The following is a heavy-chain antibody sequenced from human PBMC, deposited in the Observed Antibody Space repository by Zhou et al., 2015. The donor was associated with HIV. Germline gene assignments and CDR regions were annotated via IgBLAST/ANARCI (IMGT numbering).Heavy chain of an antibody. CDR1: GFTFSNYW. Sequence: EVQLMESGGGLVPPGGSLRLSCTVSGFTFSNYWMHWVRQVPGKGLLWVSRVNNDGSGTGYAESVKGRFTISRDNTKNTLFLQMSSLRADDTAVYHCARDRTQTFRGWYLDLWGRGTLVTVS. V-gene: IGHV3-74*01. D-gene: IGHD3-16*01. J-gene: IGHJ2*01. CDR2: VNNDGSGT. CDR3: ARDRTQTFRGWYLDL.